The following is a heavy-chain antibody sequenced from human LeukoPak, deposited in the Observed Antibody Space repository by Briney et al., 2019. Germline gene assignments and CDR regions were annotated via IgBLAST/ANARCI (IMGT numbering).Heavy chain of an antibody. CDR3: ARQYCSGGSCYVSWFDP. CDR1: GYTFTGYY. J-gene: IGHJ5*02. V-gene: IGHV1-2*02. D-gene: IGHD2-15*01. CDR2: INPNSGGT. Sequence: ASVKVSCKASGYTFTGYYMHSVRQGPGQGREWMGWINPNSGGTNYAQKFQGRVTMTRDTSISTAYMELSRLRSDDTAVYYCARQYCSGGSCYVSWFDPWGQGTLVTVSS.